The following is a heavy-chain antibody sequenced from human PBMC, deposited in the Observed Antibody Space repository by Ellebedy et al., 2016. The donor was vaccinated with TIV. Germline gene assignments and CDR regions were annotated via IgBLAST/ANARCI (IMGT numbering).Heavy chain of an antibody. D-gene: IGHD4-17*01. J-gene: IGHJ6*02. Sequence: ASVKVSXXASGGTFSSYAISWVRQAPGQGLEWMGGIIPIFGTANYAQKFQGRVTITADKSTSTAYMELSSLRSEDTAVYYCAYGRSTVTLSYYYYGMDVWGRGTTVTVSS. CDR2: IIPIFGTA. CDR3: AYGRSTVTLSYYYYGMDV. CDR1: GGTFSSYA. V-gene: IGHV1-69*06.